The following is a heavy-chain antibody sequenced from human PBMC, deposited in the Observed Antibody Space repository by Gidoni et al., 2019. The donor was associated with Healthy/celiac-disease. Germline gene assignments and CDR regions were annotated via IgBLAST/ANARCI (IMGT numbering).Heavy chain of an antibody. CDR3: AREKIDYGDYLFDY. V-gene: IGHV1-18*01. CDR1: AYTFTSYG. CDR2: ISAYNGNT. Sequence: QVQLVQSGAEVKKPGASVTVSCKASAYTFTSYGISGVRQAPGQGLEWMGWISAYNGNTNYAQKVQGRVNMTTDTSTSTAYMELRSLRSDDTAVYYGAREKIDYGDYLFDYWGQGTLVTVSS. D-gene: IGHD4-17*01. J-gene: IGHJ4*02.